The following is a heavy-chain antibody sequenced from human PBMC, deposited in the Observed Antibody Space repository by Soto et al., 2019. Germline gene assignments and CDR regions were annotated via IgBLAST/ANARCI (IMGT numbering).Heavy chain of an antibody. CDR2: IKSKTDGGTT. D-gene: IGHD6-19*01. V-gene: IGHV3-15*07. CDR3: TSDPASYSSGVYGMDV. Sequence: GGSLRLSCAASGFTFSNAWMNWVRQAPGKGLEWVGRIKSKTDGGTTDYAAPVKGRFTISRDDSKNTLYLQMNSLKTEDTAVYYCTSDPASYSSGVYGMDVWGQGTTVTVSS. CDR1: GFTFSNAW. J-gene: IGHJ6*02.